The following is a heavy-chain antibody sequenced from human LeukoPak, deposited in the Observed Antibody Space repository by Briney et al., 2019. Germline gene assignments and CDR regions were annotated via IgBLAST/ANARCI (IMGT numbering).Heavy chain of an antibody. V-gene: IGHV1-2*02. CDR1: GYTFTGYY. J-gene: IGHJ5*02. CDR2: INPNSGGT. Sequence: ASVKVSCKASGYTFTGYYIHWVRRAPGQGREWMGWINPNSGGTNYAQKFQGRVTMTRDTSISTAYMELNRLRSDDTAVYYCARDTTLITYWFDPWGQGTLVTVSS. CDR3: ARDTTLITYWFDP. D-gene: IGHD1-1*01.